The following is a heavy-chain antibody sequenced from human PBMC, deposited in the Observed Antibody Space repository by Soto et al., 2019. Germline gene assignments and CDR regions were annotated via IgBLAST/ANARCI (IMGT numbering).Heavy chain of an antibody. V-gene: IGHV3-23*05. D-gene: IGHD5-12*01. Sequence: GGSLRLSCVASGFSFSTSAMRWVRQAPGKGLEWVSSISSSSNPYYGDSVKGRFTISRDNSKNTLHLQMNSLRAEDTAVYYCAKLFPSGYDHYYFDYWGQGTLVTVSS. CDR3: AKLFPSGYDHYYFDY. J-gene: IGHJ4*02. CDR2: ISSSSNP. CDR1: GFSFSTSA.